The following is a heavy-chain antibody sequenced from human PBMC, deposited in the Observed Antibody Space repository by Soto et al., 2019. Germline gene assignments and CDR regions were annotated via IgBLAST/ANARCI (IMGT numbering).Heavy chain of an antibody. V-gene: IGHV1-69*13. Sequence: SVKVSGKASGGTFSSYSINWVRQAPGQGIEWMGEISPIFGTANYAQKFQGRVTITADESTSTAYMELSSLRSEDTAVYYCARDGGRHSGGIDYWGQGTLVTVSS. J-gene: IGHJ4*02. CDR1: GGTFSSYS. CDR3: ARDGGRHSGGIDY. CDR2: ISPIFGTA. D-gene: IGHD1-26*01.